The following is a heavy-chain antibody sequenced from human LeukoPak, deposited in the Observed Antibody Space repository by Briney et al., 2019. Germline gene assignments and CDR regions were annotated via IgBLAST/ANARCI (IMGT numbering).Heavy chain of an antibody. J-gene: IGHJ4*02. CDR1: GFTFSSYA. Sequence: GGSLRLSCAASGFTFSSYAMSWVRQAPGKGLVWVSRINSDGRSINYADSVKGRFTISRDNAENTLYLQMNSLRVEDTAVYYCAKDVDSEGYFDYWGQGTLVTVS. CDR3: AKDVDSEGYFDY. CDR2: INSDGRSI. V-gene: IGHV3-74*01. D-gene: IGHD3-9*01.